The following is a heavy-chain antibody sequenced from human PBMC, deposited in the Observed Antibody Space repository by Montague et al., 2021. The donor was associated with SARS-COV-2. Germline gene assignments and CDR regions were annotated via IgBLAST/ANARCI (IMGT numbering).Heavy chain of an antibody. Sequence: SETLSLTCAVYGESVSGFYWGWIRQPPGEGLEWLGEINHSGSPNYNPSLKSRVTMSLDTSKNQFSLKLSSATAADTAVYFCARGFRTVEMPTISFDYWGQGTLVTVSS. J-gene: IGHJ4*02. CDR1: GESVSGFY. CDR3: ARGFRTVEMPTISFDY. V-gene: IGHV4-34*01. CDR2: INHSGSP. D-gene: IGHD5-24*01.